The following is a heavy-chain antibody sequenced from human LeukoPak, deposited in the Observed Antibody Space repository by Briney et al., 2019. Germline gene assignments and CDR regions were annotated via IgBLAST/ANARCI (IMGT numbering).Heavy chain of an antibody. J-gene: IGHJ4*02. CDR2: INWNGGST. Sequence: PGGSLRLSCAASGFTFDDYGMSWVRQAPGKGLEWVSGINWNGGSTGYADSVKGRFTISRDNAKNSLYLQMNSLRAEDTAVYYCARDSSGSYGGYYFDYWGQGTLVTVSS. CDR1: GFTFDDYG. V-gene: IGHV3-20*04. D-gene: IGHD1-26*01. CDR3: ARDSSGSYGGYYFDY.